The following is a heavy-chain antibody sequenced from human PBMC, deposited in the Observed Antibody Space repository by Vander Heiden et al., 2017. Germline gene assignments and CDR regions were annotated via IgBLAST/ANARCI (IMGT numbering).Heavy chain of an antibody. V-gene: IGHV3-9*01. Sequence: EVQLVEPAGGLVPPGRSLSISCEGSGFTFNEHAMHWVRQVPGKGLEWVSGILWDNSRIGYADSVKGRFTISRDNGKNSLYLQMNSLRPEDTALYYCGKDMTPGGLDVWGHGTTVTVSS. CDR1: GFTFNEHA. D-gene: IGHD3-10*01. J-gene: IGHJ6*02. CDR3: GKDMTPGGLDV. CDR2: ILWDNSRI.